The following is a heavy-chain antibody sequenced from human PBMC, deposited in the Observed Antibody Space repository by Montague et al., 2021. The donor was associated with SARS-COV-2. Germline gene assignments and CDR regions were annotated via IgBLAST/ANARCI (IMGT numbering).Heavy chain of an antibody. D-gene: IGHD4-23*01. V-gene: IGHV4-39*01. CDR2: IYYSGST. CDR1: GGSISSSSYH. J-gene: IGHJ4*02. CDR3: ARLRYYGGNSGFQGLVDY. Sequence: SETLSLTFIVSGGSISSSSYHWGWIRQPPGKGLEWIGTIYYSGSTYYNPSLKSRVTISVDTSKNQFSLKLISVTAADTSVYYCARLRYYGGNSGFQGLVDYWGQGARVTVSS.